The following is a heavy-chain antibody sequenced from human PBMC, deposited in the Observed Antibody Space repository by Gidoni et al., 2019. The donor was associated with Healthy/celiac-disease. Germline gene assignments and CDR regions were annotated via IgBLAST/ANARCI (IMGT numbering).Heavy chain of an antibody. D-gene: IGHD3-3*01. CDR3: AKQGDFGYYDFWSGYL. Sequence: EVQLLVSGGGLVQPGGSLRLSCAASGFTFSSYAMSWVRQAPGKGLEWVSAISGSGGSTYYADSVKGRFTISRDNSKNTLYLQMNSLRAEDTAVYYCAKQGDFGYYDFWSGYLGGQGTLVTVSS. CDR1: GFTFSSYA. CDR2: ISGSGGST. V-gene: IGHV3-23*01. J-gene: IGHJ4*02.